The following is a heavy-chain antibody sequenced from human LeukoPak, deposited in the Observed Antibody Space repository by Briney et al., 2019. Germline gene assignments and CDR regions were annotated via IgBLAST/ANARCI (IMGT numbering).Heavy chain of an antibody. V-gene: IGHV1-2*02. Sequence: GASVKVSCKASGYTFTGYYMHWVRQAPGQGPEWMGWINPNRGGTNYAQRFQGRVTMTTDTSTSTAYMELRSLRSDDTAVYYCARPTDGMGAFDIWGQGTMVTVSS. CDR2: INPNRGGT. J-gene: IGHJ3*02. CDR1: GYTFTGYY. D-gene: IGHD2-8*02. CDR3: ARPTDGMGAFDI.